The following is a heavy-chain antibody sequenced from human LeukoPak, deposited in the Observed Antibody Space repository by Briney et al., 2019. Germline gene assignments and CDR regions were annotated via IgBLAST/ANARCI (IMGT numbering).Heavy chain of an antibody. Sequence: GASVKVSCKASGYTFTSHFMHWVRQAPGQGLEWMGIINPRGGSTSYTQKFQGRVTMTRDTSTSTVYMELSSLRSEDTAVYYCARGSTEQQLEGDYWGQGTLVTVSS. CDR3: ARGSTEQQLEGDY. D-gene: IGHD6-13*01. CDR1: GYTFTSHF. CDR2: INPRGGST. V-gene: IGHV1-46*01. J-gene: IGHJ4*02.